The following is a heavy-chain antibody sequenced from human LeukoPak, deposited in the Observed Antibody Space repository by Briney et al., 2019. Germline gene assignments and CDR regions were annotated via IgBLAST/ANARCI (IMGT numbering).Heavy chain of an antibody. J-gene: IGHJ4*02. CDR2: INPSGGST. CDR3: ARDGVGGSSHFDY. Sequence: ASVKVSCKASGGTFSSYAISWVRQAPGQGLEWMGIINPSGGSTSYAQKFQGRVTMTRDTSTSTVYMELSSLRSEDTAVYYCARDGVGGSSHFDYWGQGTLVTVSS. CDR1: GGTFSSYA. V-gene: IGHV1-46*01. D-gene: IGHD1-26*01.